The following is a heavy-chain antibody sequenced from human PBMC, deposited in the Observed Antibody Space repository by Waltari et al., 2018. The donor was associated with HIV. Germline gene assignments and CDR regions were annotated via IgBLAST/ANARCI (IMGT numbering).Heavy chain of an antibody. V-gene: IGHV4-59*01. CDR1: GGSISSYY. D-gene: IGHD3-16*01. J-gene: IGHJ4*02. Sequence: QVQLQESGPGLVKPSETLSLTCTVSGGSISSYYWSWIRQPPGKGLGWIGYIYYIGSTSYNPSLKSRVTISVATSKNQCSLKLSSVTAADTAVYYCARGGMWADYWGQGTLVTVSS. CDR3: ARGGMWADY. CDR2: IYYIGST.